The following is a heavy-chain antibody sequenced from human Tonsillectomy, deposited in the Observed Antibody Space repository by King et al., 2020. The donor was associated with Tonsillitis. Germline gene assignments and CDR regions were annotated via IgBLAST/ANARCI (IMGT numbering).Heavy chain of an antibody. D-gene: IGHD4-17*01. V-gene: IGHV3-23*03. CDR2: IYSGGSST. J-gene: IGHJ4*02. Sequence: VQLVESGGGLVQPGGSLRLSCAASGFTFSSYAMSWVRQAPGKGLEWVSVIYSGGSSTYYADSVKGRFTISRDNSKNTLYLQMNSLRAEETAVYYCAKAFDYEPDYWGQGTLVTVSS. CDR1: GFTFSSYA. CDR3: AKAFDYEPDY.